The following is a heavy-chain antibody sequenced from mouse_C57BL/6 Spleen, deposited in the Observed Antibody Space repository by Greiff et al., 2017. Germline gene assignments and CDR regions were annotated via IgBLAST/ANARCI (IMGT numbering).Heavy chain of an antibody. V-gene: IGHV1-7*01. CDR2: INPSSGYT. D-gene: IGHD1-1*01. Sequence: QVQLKESGAELAKPGASVKLSCKASGYTFTSYWMHWVKQRPGQGLEWIGYINPSSGYTKYNQKFKGKSTLTVDKSSSTAYMQLSSLTSEDSAVYYCASSTVVEDYAMDYWGQGTSVTVSS. CDR3: ASSTVVEDYAMDY. CDR1: GYTFTSYW. J-gene: IGHJ4*01.